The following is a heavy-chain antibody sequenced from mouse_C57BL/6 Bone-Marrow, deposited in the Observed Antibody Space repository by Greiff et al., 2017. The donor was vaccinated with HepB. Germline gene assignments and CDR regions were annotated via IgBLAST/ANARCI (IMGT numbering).Heavy chain of an antibody. CDR3: ARSYYDYPAWFAY. CDR1: GYAFSSSW. V-gene: IGHV1-82*01. Sequence: QVQLQQSGPELVKPGASVKISCKASGYAFSSSWMNWVKQRPGKGLEWIGRIYPGDGDTNYNGKFKGKATLTADKSSSTAYMPLSSLTSEDSAVYFCARSYYDYPAWFAYWGQGTLVTVSA. J-gene: IGHJ3*01. D-gene: IGHD2-4*01. CDR2: IYPGDGDT.